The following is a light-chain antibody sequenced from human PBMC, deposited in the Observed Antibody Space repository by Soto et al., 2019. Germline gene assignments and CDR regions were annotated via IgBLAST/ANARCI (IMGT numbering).Light chain of an antibody. CDR1: QSVSSSY. CDR2: GAS. Sequence: EIVVTQSPGTLSLSPGERATLSCRASQSVSSSYLAWYQQKPGQAPRLLIYGASSRATGIPDRFSGSGSGTDFTLTISRLAPEDFAVYYCQKYGSSPHYTFGQGTQLEIK. J-gene: IGKJ2*01. CDR3: QKYGSSPHYT. V-gene: IGKV3-20*01.